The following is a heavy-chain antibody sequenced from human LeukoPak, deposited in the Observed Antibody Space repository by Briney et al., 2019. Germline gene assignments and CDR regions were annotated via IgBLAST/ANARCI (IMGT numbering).Heavy chain of an antibody. Sequence: PGGSLRLSCAASGSTFSGNAMSWVRQAPGKGLEWVSAISGSGATTYYAASVKGRFTISRDNSKNTLYLHMNSLRAEDTAVYYCAKAAGYSYGYNAFDIWGQGTMVSVSS. D-gene: IGHD5-18*01. V-gene: IGHV3-23*01. CDR2: ISGSGATT. CDR1: GSTFSGNA. CDR3: AKAAGYSYGYNAFDI. J-gene: IGHJ3*02.